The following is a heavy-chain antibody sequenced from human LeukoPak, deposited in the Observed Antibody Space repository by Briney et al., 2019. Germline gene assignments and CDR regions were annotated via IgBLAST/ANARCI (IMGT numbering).Heavy chain of an antibody. V-gene: IGHV3-66*01. J-gene: IGHJ5*02. Sequence: GGSLRLSCAASGFTVSNNYLHWVRQAPGKGLEWVSVIYSGGTTYYANSVKGRFTISRDNAKNTLYLQMNSLRAEDTAIYYCARAVTYFYGSVTYDWFDPWGQGTLVTVSS. D-gene: IGHD3-10*01. CDR2: IYSGGTT. CDR1: GFTVSNNY. CDR3: ARAVTYFYGSVTYDWFDP.